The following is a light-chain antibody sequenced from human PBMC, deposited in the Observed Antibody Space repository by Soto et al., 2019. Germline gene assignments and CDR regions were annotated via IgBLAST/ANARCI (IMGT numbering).Light chain of an antibody. CDR1: GSSLGSYNY. J-gene: IGLJ3*02. Sequence: QSALTQPASVSGSPGQSITIPCTGTGSSLGSYNYVSWYQQHPGKVPKLIISDVGDRPSGVSDRFSGSKSGNTASLTISGLQAEDEADYYCSSYTTTNTWLFGGGTKLTVL. CDR3: SSYTTTNTWL. CDR2: DVG. V-gene: IGLV2-14*03.